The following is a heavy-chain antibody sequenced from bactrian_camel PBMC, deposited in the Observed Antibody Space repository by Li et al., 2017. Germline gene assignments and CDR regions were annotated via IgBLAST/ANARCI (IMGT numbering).Heavy chain of an antibody. CDR2: IYVGVGSR. CDR3: AAGRARRGYCTSDDFDQ. D-gene: IGHD1*01. CDR1: GIMNSVSC. J-gene: IGHJ6*01. V-gene: IGHV3S54*01. Sequence: HVQLVESGGGSVQTGGSLRLSCAASGIMNSVSCMGWFRKFPGLEREGVASIYVGVGSRFLIDSVKGRFKISTDMFKDTVDLQMNNLKPEDTAMYYCAAGRARRGYCTSDDFDQWGQGTQVTVS.